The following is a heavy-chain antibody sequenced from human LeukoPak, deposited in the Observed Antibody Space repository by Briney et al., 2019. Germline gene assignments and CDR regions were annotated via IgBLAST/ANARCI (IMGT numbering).Heavy chain of an antibody. CDR3: ARDSGSSWSYYYGMDV. J-gene: IGHJ6*02. Sequence: PGGSLRLSCSASGFTFSDYYMSWIRQAPGKGLEWVSYSSSSGSTIYYADSVKGRFTISRDNAKNSLYLQMNSLRAEDTAVYYCARDSGSSWSYYYGMDVWGQGTTVTVSS. CDR1: GFTFSDYY. V-gene: IGHV3-11*01. D-gene: IGHD6-13*01. CDR2: SSSSGSTI.